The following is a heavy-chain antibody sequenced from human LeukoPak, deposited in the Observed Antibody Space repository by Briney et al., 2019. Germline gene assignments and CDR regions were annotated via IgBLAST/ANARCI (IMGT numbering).Heavy chain of an antibody. CDR1: GLTVSSNY. CDR3: ARDYYYDDSGQPVRLDY. D-gene: IGHD3-22*01. Sequence: GGSLRLSCVASGLTVSSNYMSWVRQAPGKGPEWLSVIYRGGTTYYAGSVKGRFTISRDDSKNTLYLQMNSLRAEDTAVYYCARDYYYDDSGQPVRLDYWGQGTLVTVSS. J-gene: IGHJ4*02. V-gene: IGHV3-66*01. CDR2: IYRGGTT.